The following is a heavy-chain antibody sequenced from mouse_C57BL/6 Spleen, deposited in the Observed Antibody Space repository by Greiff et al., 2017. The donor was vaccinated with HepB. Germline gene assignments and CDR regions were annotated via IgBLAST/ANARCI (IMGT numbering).Heavy chain of an antibody. Sequence: QVQLQQSGAELVKPGASVKLSCKASGYTFTEYTIHWVKQRSGQGLEWIGWFYPGSGSIKDNEKFKDKATLTADKSSSTVYMELSRLTSEDSAVYFCARHEDGFYYGNSWFAYWGQGTLVTVSA. J-gene: IGHJ3*01. CDR3: ARHEDGFYYGNSWFAY. CDR2: FYPGSGSI. V-gene: IGHV1-62-2*01. D-gene: IGHD2-1*01. CDR1: GYTFTEYT.